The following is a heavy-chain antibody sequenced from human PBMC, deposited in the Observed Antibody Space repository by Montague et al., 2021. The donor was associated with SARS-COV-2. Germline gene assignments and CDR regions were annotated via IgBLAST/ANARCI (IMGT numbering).Heavy chain of an antibody. J-gene: IGHJ5*02. CDR1: GVSVSNRYTH. CDR3: DTYWQGGSGRGS. V-gene: IGHV4-61*01. CDR2: IDYGGSP. D-gene: IGHD3-10*01. Sequence: SETLSLTCTVSGVSVSNRYTHWSWIRQSPGKGLEWIGHIDYGGSPNYSPSLHSRVTISLDTSKNQLSLRLNSATAADTAVYYCDTYWQGGSGRGSWGQGTLVTVSS.